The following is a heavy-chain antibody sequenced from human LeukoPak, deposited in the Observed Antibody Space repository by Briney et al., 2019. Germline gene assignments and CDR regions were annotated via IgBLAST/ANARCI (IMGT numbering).Heavy chain of an antibody. D-gene: IGHD3-10*01. V-gene: IGHV3-11*06. CDR2: ISSSSSCT. CDR1: GFTFSDYY. J-gene: IGHJ5*02. Sequence: PGGSLRLSCAASGFTFSDYYMSWICQAPGKGLEWVSYISSSSSCTNYADSVKGRFTISRDNAKNSLYLQMNSLRAEDTAVYYCARCHHPVLLWFGELLEGGWFDPWGQGTLVTVSS. CDR3: ARCHHPVLLWFGELLEGGWFDP.